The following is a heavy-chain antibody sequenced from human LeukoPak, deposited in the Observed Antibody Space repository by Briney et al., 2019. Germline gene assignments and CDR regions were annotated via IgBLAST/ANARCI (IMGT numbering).Heavy chain of an antibody. CDR3: ARGPKWLGLDY. CDR1: GGSISSGGYS. V-gene: IGHV4-30-2*01. CDR2: IYHSGST. D-gene: IGHD6-19*01. Sequence: PSQTLSLTCAVSGGSISSGGYSWSWIRQPPGKGLEWIGYIYHSGSTYYNPSLKNRVTISVDRSKNQFSLKLSSVTAADTAVYYCARGPKWLGLDYWGQGTLVTVSS. J-gene: IGHJ4*02.